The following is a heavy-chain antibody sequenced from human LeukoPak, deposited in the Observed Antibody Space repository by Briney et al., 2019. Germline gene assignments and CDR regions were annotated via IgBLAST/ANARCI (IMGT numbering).Heavy chain of an antibody. CDR3: ARDKGTRSLDY. CDR1: GFTFSNFA. Sequence: GGSLRLSCAASGFTFSNFAMTWVRQAPGKGLEWVSSIVGSSSTYYADSLKGRFTISRDNAKNSLYLQMNSLRAEDTAAYYCARDKGTRSLDYWGQGTLVTVSS. D-gene: IGHD2-2*01. J-gene: IGHJ4*02. CDR2: IVGSSST. V-gene: IGHV3-21*01.